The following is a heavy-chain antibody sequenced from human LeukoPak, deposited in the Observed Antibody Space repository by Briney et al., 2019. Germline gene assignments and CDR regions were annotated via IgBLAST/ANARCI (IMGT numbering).Heavy chain of an antibody. CDR3: ARDIRLAAQY. CDR2: ISSSSSYI. J-gene: IGHJ4*02. CDR1: GFTFSSYS. D-gene: IGHD6-6*01. V-gene: IGHV3-21*01. Sequence: GGSLRLSCAASGFTFSSYSLNWVRQAPGKGLEWVSSISSSSSYIYYADSVKGRFTISRDNAKNSLYLQMNSLRAEDTAVYYCARDIRLAAQYWGQGTLVTVSS.